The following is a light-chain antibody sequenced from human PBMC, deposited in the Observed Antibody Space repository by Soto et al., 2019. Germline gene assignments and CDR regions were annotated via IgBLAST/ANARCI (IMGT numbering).Light chain of an antibody. J-gene: IGKJ1*01. CDR2: DAS. Sequence: ETVMTQSPATLSVSPGERATLSCRASQSISSTLAWFQQKPGQAPRLLIYDASKRATGIPARFSGSGSGTEFTLTISSLQSEDFAVYYCQQYNNRPRTFGQGTKVDIK. CDR1: QSISST. CDR3: QQYNNRPRT. V-gene: IGKV3-15*01.